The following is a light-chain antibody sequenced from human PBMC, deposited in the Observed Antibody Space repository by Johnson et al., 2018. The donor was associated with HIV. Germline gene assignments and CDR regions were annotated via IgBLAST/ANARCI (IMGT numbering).Light chain of an antibody. Sequence: SVLTQPPSVSAAPGPKVTISCSGSSSNIENYYVSWYQHHPGTAPKLLIYDNNKRPSGIPDRFSGSKSGTSATLGITGLQTGDEADYYCGTCDSSLSNFVFGIGTKVSVL. CDR3: GTCDSSLSNFV. CDR1: SSNIENYY. J-gene: IGLJ1*01. CDR2: DNN. V-gene: IGLV1-51*01.